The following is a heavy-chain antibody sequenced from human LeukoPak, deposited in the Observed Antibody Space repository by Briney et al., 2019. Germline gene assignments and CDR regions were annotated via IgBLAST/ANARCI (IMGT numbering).Heavy chain of an antibody. Sequence: GGSLRLSCAASGFTFSNYAMYWVRQAPGKGLEWVAMTWYDETDKDYADSVKGGFSISRDNSKNTLYLQMNSLRAEDTAVYYCARGWIAAAALTFDYWGQGALVTVSA. V-gene: IGHV3-33*08. CDR3: ARGWIAAAALTFDY. D-gene: IGHD6-13*01. CDR1: GFTFSNYA. J-gene: IGHJ4*02. CDR2: TWYDETDK.